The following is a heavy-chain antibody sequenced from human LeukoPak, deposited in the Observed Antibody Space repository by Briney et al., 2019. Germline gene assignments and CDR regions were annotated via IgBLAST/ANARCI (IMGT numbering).Heavy chain of an antibody. Sequence: PGGSLRLSCAASGFTFSSYEMNWVRQAPGKGLEWVSYISSSGSTIYYADSVKGRFTISRDNAKNSLYLQMNSLRAEDTAVYYCARYLLETGEIDYWGQGTLVTVSS. J-gene: IGHJ4*02. CDR1: GFTFSSYE. D-gene: IGHD2-15*01. V-gene: IGHV3-48*03. CDR2: ISSSGSTI. CDR3: ARYLLETGEIDY.